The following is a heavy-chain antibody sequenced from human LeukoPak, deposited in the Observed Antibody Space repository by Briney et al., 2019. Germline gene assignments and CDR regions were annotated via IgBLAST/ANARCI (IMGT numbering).Heavy chain of an antibody. D-gene: IGHD3-3*01. CDR3: AKHDLEWLLLDY. J-gene: IGHJ4*02. CDR1: EFTFSDFY. Sequence: QPGGSLRLSCAASEFTFSDFYMTWIRQAPGEGLECISYISNSGSTIYYADSVKGRFTISRDNSKNTLYLQMNSLRAEDTAVYYCAKHDLEWLLLDYWGQGTLVTVSS. CDR2: ISNSGSTI. V-gene: IGHV3-11*04.